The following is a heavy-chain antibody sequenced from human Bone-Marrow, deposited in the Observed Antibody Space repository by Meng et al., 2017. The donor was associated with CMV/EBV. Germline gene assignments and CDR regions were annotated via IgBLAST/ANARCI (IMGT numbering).Heavy chain of an antibody. Sequence: GGSLRLSCAASGFTFSSYWMNWVRQAPGKGLVWVSRINSDGSSTSYADSGKGRFTISRDNAKNTLYLQMNSLRAEDTAVYYCARDPSYGYYDFWSGYSGMDVWGQGTTVTVSS. V-gene: IGHV3-74*01. CDR2: INSDGSST. CDR3: ARDPSYGYYDFWSGYSGMDV. D-gene: IGHD3-3*01. J-gene: IGHJ6*02. CDR1: GFTFSSYW.